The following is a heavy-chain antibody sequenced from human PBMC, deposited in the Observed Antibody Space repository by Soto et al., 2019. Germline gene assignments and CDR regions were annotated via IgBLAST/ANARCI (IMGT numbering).Heavy chain of an antibody. V-gene: IGHV3-48*01. D-gene: IGHD6-19*01. CDR2: ISSGSSTI. J-gene: IGHJ3*01. Sequence: AASGFTFSSYSMNWVRQAPGKGLEWVSYISSGSSTIYYADSVKGRFTISRDNAQNSLYLQMNSLRAEDTAVYYCAKTYSSGRGAFDVWGQGTMVTVSS. CDR1: GFTFSSYS. CDR3: AKTYSSGRGAFDV.